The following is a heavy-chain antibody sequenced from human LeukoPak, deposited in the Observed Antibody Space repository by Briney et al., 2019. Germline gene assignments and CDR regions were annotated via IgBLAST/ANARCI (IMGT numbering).Heavy chain of an antibody. V-gene: IGHV3-15*01. CDR2: IKSKTDGGTT. J-gene: IGHJ4*02. CDR3: TTGDDFWSGYSDY. Sequence: GGSLRLSCAASRFTFSNSWMSWVRQAPGKGLEWVGRIKSKTDGGTTDYAAPVKGRFTISRDDSKNTLYLQMNSLKTEDTAVYYCTTGDDFWSGYSDYWGQGTLVTVSS. CDR1: RFTFSNSW. D-gene: IGHD3-3*01.